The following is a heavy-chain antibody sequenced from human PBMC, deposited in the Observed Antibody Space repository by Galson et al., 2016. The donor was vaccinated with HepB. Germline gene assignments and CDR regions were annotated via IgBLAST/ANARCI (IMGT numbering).Heavy chain of an antibody. D-gene: IGHD3-16*01. CDR1: GFTLGDFA. V-gene: IGHV3-49*03. Sequence: SLRLSCAASGFTLGDFAMGWFRQAPGKGLEWVGFIRSVGYGGTTEYAASVKGRFTITRDDSKSIASLQMNTLKIEDTAVYYCARLRRGTMRYYYYGMDVWGQGTTVTVSS. CDR2: IRSVGYGGTT. J-gene: IGHJ6*02. CDR3: ARLRRGTMRYYYYGMDV.